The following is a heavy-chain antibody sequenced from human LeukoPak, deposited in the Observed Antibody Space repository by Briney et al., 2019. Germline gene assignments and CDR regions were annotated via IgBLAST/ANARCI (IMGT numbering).Heavy chain of an antibody. Sequence: SETLSLTCTVSGGSISSYYWSWIRRPPGKGLEWIGYIYYSGSTNYNPSLKRRVTISVDTSKNQFSLKLSSVTAADTAVYYCARDDYGSGILGYWGQGTLVTVSS. D-gene: IGHD3-10*01. CDR2: IYYSGST. CDR3: ARDDYGSGILGY. V-gene: IGHV4-59*01. J-gene: IGHJ4*02. CDR1: GGSISSYY.